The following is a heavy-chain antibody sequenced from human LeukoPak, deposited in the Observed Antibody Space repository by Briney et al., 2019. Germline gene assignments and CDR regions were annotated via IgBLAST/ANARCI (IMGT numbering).Heavy chain of an antibody. Sequence: GGSLRLSCAASGFTFSSYDMHWVRQAPGKGLEWVAVISYDGSNKYYADSVKGRFTISRDNSKNTLYLQMNSLRAEDTAVYYCARDLTPAYYDFWSGYCLDYWGQGTLVTVSS. CDR3: ARDLTPAYYDFWSGYCLDY. CDR1: GFTFSSYD. D-gene: IGHD3-3*01. CDR2: ISYDGSNK. J-gene: IGHJ4*02. V-gene: IGHV3-30-3*01.